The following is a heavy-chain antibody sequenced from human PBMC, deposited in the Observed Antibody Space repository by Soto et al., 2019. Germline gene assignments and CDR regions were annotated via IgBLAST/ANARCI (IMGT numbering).Heavy chain of an antibody. D-gene: IGHD1-26*01. CDR2: ISSDVSNK. Sequence: QVQLVESGGGVVHPGRSLRLSCTASGFNFSDFGMHWVHQAPGKGLEWLALISSDVSNKFYPDSVRGRFTASSDRSDNTVHLLASAVRNDATAMYYCAKVFTSGPMVMSVDSRCQGILVIVSS. CDR1: GFNFSDFG. J-gene: IGHJ4*02. V-gene: IGHV3-30*18. CDR3: AKVFTSGPMVMSVDS.